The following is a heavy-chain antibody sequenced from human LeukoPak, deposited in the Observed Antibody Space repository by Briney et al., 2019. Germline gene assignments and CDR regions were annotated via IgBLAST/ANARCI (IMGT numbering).Heavy chain of an antibody. CDR2: ISGSGGNT. CDR3: AKAGYRGSSVNYFDY. Sequence: PGGSLRLSCAPSGFTFSSYAMSWVRQAPGMGLEWISAISGSGGNTYYADSVKGRFTISRDNSQNTLSLQMNSLRAEDTAVYFCAKAGYRGSSVNYFDYWGQGTLVTVSS. V-gene: IGHV3-23*01. CDR1: GFTFSSYA. D-gene: IGHD6-6*01. J-gene: IGHJ4*02.